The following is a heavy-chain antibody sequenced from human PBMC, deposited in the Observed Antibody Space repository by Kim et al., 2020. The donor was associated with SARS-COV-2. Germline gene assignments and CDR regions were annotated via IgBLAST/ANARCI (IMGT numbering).Heavy chain of an antibody. J-gene: IGHJ4*02. V-gene: IGHV4-59*01. CDR2: IYYSGST. CDR3: AREGNSYGFDY. CDR1: GGSISSYY. D-gene: IGHD5-18*01. Sequence: SETLSLTCTVSGGSISSYYWSWIRQPPGKGLEWIGYIYYSGSTNYNPSLKSRVTISVDTSKNQFSLKLSSVTAADTAVYYCAREGNSYGFDYWGQGTLVTVSP.